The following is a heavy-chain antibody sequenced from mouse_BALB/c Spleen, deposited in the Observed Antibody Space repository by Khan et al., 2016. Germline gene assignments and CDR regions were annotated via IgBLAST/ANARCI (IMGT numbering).Heavy chain of an antibody. CDR1: GYSITSGYG. D-gene: IGHD1-2*01. CDR2: IRNSGST. Sequence: EVQLQESGPDLVKPSQSLSLTCTATGYSITSGYGRYWIRQLPGNKLGWMCYIRNSGSTNYNPSLKSRISITRDTSTNQSSLQLSSLTTEDTATYYCARTARIKYWGQGTTLTVSS. V-gene: IGHV3-1*02. J-gene: IGHJ2*01. CDR3: ARTARIKY.